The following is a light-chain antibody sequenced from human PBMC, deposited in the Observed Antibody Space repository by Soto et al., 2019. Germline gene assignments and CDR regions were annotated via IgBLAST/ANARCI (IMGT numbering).Light chain of an antibody. V-gene: IGKV1-39*01. CDR1: QGISNY. CDR3: QQTYTTPEIT. CDR2: AAS. Sequence: EIQRTDSPSSLSTSVGYRVTITFGASQGISNYLAWYQQKPGKAPKLLIYAASTLQSGVPTRFSGSGSGTDFTLTISSLQPEDFAIYYCQQTYTTPEITFGQGTRLEIK. J-gene: IGKJ5*01.